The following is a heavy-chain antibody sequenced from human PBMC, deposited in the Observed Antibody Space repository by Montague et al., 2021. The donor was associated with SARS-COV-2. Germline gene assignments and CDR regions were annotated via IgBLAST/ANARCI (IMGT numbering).Heavy chain of an antibody. V-gene: IGHV3-11*01. CDR2: ISSSGGTI. Sequence: SLRLSCAVSGFTFSDYYMSWIRQAPGKGLEWISYISSSGGTIYYADSVKGRFTISRDNTRNSLFLQMNSLRAEDTAVYYCAGFSGIYFRAFDDWGQGTLVTVSS. CDR3: AGFSGIYFRAFDD. D-gene: IGHD1-26*01. CDR1: GFTFSDYY. J-gene: IGHJ5*02.